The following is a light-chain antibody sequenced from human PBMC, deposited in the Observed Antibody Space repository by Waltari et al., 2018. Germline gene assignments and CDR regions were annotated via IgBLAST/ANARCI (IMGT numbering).Light chain of an antibody. V-gene: IGLV2-23*02. J-gene: IGLJ1*01. Sequence: QSGLTQPASVSGSPGQSIPISCHGTSSDVGNYNLFSWYQQHAGKAPKLMVYEVTKRASGVSDRFSGSKSGNTASLTISGLQSEDEADYYCCSYVGLGIYVFGTGTKVTVL. CDR1: SSDVGNYNL. CDR3: CSYVGLGIYV. CDR2: EVT.